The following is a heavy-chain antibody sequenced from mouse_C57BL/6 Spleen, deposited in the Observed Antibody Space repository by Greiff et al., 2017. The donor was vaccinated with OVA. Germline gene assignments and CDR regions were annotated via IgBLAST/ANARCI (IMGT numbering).Heavy chain of an antibody. CDR3: ARGVYYGSSYRAMDY. J-gene: IGHJ4*01. Sequence: QVQLKQPGAELVRPGSSVKLSCKASGYTFTSYWMHWVKQRPIKGLEWIGNIDPYDSETNYNQKFKDKATLTVDKSSSTAYMQLSSLTSEDSAVYYCARGVYYGSSYRAMDYWGQGTSVTVSS. D-gene: IGHD1-1*01. CDR2: IDPYDSET. CDR1: GYTFTSYW. V-gene: IGHV1-52*01.